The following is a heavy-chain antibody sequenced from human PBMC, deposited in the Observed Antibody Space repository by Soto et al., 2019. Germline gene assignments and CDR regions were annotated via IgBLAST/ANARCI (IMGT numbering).Heavy chain of an antibody. J-gene: IGHJ6*02. V-gene: IGHV3-30-3*01. CDR2: ISYDGSNK. D-gene: IGHD3-10*01. CDR3: ARDLGGITMVRGVIIAGYYYGMDV. Sequence: GGSLRLSCAASGFTFSSYAMHWVRQAPGKGLEWVAVISYDGSNKYYADSVKGRFTISRDNSKNTLYLQMNSLRAEDTAVYYCARDLGGITMVRGVIIAGYYYGMDVWGQGTTVTVSS. CDR1: GFTFSSYA.